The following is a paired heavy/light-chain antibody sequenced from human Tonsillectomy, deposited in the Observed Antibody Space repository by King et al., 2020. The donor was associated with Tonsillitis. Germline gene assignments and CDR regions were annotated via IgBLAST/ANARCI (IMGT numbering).Heavy chain of an antibody. CDR2: VYMSGAM. Sequence: QVQLQESGPGLVKPSQTLSLTCKVSGDSISPFCWSWIRQPAGKGMEWIGRVYMSGAMNYNPSLKRGASMSVDTSNNQFSLTLTSVTAADTAVYYCARDARCHNEDGDNVPFYFDSWGHGVLVTVSS. J-gene: IGHJ4*01. CDR1: GDSISPFC. V-gene: IGHV4-4*07. D-gene: IGHD4-17*01. CDR3: ARDARCHNEDGDNVPFYFDS.
Light chain of an antibody. Sequence: ERVMTQSPASLSVSPGNRATLSCRASQGVSSNLAWYQQKPGQPPRLLIFGASSRATGIPDRFSGSGSGTDFTLAISNLQSEDFAIYYCQQYNNWPPTFGPGTKVDI. CDR2: GAS. V-gene: IGKV3-15*01. CDR1: QGVSSN. CDR3: QQYNNWPPT. J-gene: IGKJ3*01.